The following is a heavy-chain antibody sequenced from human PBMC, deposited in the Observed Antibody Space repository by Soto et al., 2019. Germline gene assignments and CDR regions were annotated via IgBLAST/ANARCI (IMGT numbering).Heavy chain of an antibody. D-gene: IGHD2-21*02. CDR1: GGSISSYY. CDR2: IYYSGST. Sequence: QVQLQESGPGLVKPSETLSLTCTVSGGSISSYYWSWIRQPPGKGLEWIGYIYYSGSTNYTPSLKSRVTISVDTSKNQFSLKLSSVTAADTAVYYCARDPSTHMNYCGGDCYSSWFDPWGQGTLVTVSS. J-gene: IGHJ5*02. V-gene: IGHV4-59*01. CDR3: ARDPSTHMNYCGGDCYSSWFDP.